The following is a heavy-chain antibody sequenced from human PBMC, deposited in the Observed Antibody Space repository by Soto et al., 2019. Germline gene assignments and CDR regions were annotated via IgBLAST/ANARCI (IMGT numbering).Heavy chain of an antibody. V-gene: IGHV3-23*01. J-gene: IGHJ4*02. CDR1: GFTFSNYA. Sequence: EVQLLESGGGLVQPGGSLRLSCAASGFTFSNYAMSWARQTPGKGLEWVSSISETGGATYYADSVKGRFTISRDNSKNTLYLQMNSLRAADTAVYYFVKRQERRGEKYFHYCGQGTLVTVSS. CDR2: ISETGGAT. CDR3: VKRQERRGEKYFHY. D-gene: IGHD3-10*01.